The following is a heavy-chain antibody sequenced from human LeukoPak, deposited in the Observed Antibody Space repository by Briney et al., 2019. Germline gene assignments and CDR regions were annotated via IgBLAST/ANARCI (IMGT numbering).Heavy chain of an antibody. CDR2: IDSDGRST. D-gene: IGHD5-18*01. CDR3: ARDTAPSY. V-gene: IGHV3-74*01. Sequence: QSGGSLRLSCAASGFTLSSYWMHWVRQAPGKGLVWVSGIDSDGRSTNYADSVKGRFTISRDPAKNTLFLQMNSLRAEDTAVYYCARDTAPSYWGQGTLVTVSS. J-gene: IGHJ4*02. CDR1: GFTLSSYW.